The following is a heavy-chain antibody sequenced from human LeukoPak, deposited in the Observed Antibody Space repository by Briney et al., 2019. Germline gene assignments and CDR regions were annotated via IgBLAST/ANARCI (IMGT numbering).Heavy chain of an antibody. CDR3: SRVDDSSAFDP. V-gene: IGHV4-59*01. Sequence: PSETLSLTCTASGGSISGSYWSWIRQPPGKTLEWVGYIYYSGSTNYNPSLKSRVTISIDTSKNQFFLKLTSVTAADTAVYYCSRVDDSSAFDPWGQGTLVTVSS. CDR1: GGSISGSY. J-gene: IGHJ5*02. D-gene: IGHD3-22*01. CDR2: IYYSGST.